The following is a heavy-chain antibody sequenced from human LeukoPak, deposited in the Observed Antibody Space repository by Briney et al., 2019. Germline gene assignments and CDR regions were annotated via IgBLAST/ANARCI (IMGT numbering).Heavy chain of an antibody. Sequence: PSETLSLTCAVYGGSFSGYYWSWIRQPPGKGLEWIGEINHSGSTNYNPSLKSRVTISVDTSKNQFSLKLSSATAADTAVYYCASDYYCSSTSCRAAEYFQHWGQGTLVTVSS. CDR2: INHSGST. CDR1: GGSFSGYY. D-gene: IGHD2-2*01. J-gene: IGHJ1*01. CDR3: ASDYYCSSTSCRAAEYFQH. V-gene: IGHV4-34*01.